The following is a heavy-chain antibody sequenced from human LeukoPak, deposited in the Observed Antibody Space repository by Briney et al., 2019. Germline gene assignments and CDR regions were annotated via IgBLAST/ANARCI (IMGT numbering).Heavy chain of an antibody. Sequence: GGSLRLSCAASGFTFSRYAMSWVRQAPGKGLEWVSAISGSGGSTYYADSVKGRFTISRDNSKNTLYLQMNSLRAEDTAVYYCAKVLSRGYYFDYWGQGTLVTVSS. CDR2: ISGSGGST. J-gene: IGHJ4*02. CDR3: AKVLSRGYYFDY. CDR1: GFTFSRYA. V-gene: IGHV3-23*01.